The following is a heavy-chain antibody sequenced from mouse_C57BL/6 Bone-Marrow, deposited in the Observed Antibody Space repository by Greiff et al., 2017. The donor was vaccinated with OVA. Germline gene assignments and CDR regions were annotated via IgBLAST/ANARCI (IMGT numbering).Heavy chain of an antibody. CDR2: INPGSGGT. D-gene: IGHD1-1*01. CDR3: AKEDYYGFAY. CDR1: GYAFTNYL. V-gene: IGHV1-54*01. J-gene: IGHJ3*01. Sequence: VMLVESGAELVRPGTSVKVSCKASGYAFTNYLIEWVKQRPGQGLEWIGVINPGSGGTNYNEKFKGKATLTADKSSSTAYMQLSSLTSEDSAVYFCAKEDYYGFAYWGQGTLVTVSA.